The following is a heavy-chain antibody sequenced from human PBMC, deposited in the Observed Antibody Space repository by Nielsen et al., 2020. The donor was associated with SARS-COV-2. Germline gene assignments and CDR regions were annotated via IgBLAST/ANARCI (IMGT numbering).Heavy chain of an antibody. CDR3: ARVGYDILTGYSDY. D-gene: IGHD3-9*01. CDR1: GFTFSSYA. CDR2: ISYDGSNK. J-gene: IGHJ4*02. V-gene: IGHV3-30*04. Sequence: GGSLRLSCAASGFTFSSYAMHWVRQAPGKGLEWVAVISYDGSNKYYADSVKGRFTISRDNSKNTLYLQMNSLRAEDTAVHYCARVGYDILTGYSDYWGQGTLVTVSS.